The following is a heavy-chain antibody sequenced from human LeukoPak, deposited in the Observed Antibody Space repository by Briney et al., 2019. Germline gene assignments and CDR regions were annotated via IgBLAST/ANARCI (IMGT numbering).Heavy chain of an antibody. J-gene: IGHJ6*03. Sequence: GGSLRLSCAASGFTFSTSWMTWVRQAPGKGLEFVANIKQDGSEKNYVDSVKGRFTISRDNAKNSLYLQMNSLRAEDTAVYYCARVQRGYSYGPHYYYYYYMDVWGKGTTVTVSS. CDR2: IKQDGSEK. CDR3: ARVQRGYSYGPHYYYYYYMDV. D-gene: IGHD5-18*01. V-gene: IGHV3-7*04. CDR1: GFTFSTSW.